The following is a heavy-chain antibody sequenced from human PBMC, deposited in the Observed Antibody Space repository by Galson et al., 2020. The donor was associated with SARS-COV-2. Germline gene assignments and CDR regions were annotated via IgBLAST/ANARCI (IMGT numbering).Heavy chain of an antibody. CDR1: GGSFSGYY. V-gene: IGHV4-34*01. CDR2: INHSGST. D-gene: IGHD5-12*01. Sequence: SETLSLTCAVYGGSFSGYYWSWIRQPPGKGLEWIGEINHSGSTNYNPSLKSRVTISVDTSKNQFSLKLSSVTAADTAVYYCARGRVEMATIGEYYYYGMDVWGQGTTVTVPS. CDR3: ARGRVEMATIGEYYYYGMDV. J-gene: IGHJ6*02.